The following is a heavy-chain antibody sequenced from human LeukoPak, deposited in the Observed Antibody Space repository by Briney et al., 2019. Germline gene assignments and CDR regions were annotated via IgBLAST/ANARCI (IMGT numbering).Heavy chain of an antibody. J-gene: IGHJ3*02. CDR3: TRDRAQGSAFDI. CDR2: ISGSGGST. D-gene: IGHD1-26*01. V-gene: IGHV3-23*01. Sequence: GGSLRLSCAASGFTFSSYAMSWVRQAPGKGLEWVSGISGSGGSTYYADSVKGRFTISRDNSKNTLYLQMNSLRVEDTAVYYCTRDRAQGSAFDIWGQGTMVTVSS. CDR1: GFTFSSYA.